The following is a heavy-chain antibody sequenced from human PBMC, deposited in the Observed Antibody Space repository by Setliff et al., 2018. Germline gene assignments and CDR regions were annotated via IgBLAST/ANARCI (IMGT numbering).Heavy chain of an antibody. Sequence: GGSLRLSCAASGFTFSTYRMHWVRQAPGKGLEGVAVIWDDGGNKYHADSVKGRFTISRDNSKNTLYLQMNSLGPEDTAVYYCARTCSGSGCYAGLESWGQGTPVTVSS. J-gene: IGHJ4*02. CDR1: GFTFSTYR. CDR3: ARTCSGSGCYAGLES. CDR2: IWDDGGNK. V-gene: IGHV3-33*08. D-gene: IGHD2-15*01.